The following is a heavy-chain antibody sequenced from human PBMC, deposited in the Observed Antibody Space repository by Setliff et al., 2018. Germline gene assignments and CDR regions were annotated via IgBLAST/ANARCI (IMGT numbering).Heavy chain of an antibody. CDR2: ISSSSSYI. CDR3: KRSRGTTVYDY. J-gene: IGHJ4*02. Sequence: GGSLRLSCAASGFTFSSYSMNWVRQAPGKGLEWVSSISSSSSYIYYADSVKGRFTISRDNTKNLVYLQMDSLRADDTAVYYCKRSRGTTVYDYWGQGTLVTVSS. V-gene: IGHV3-21*04. D-gene: IGHD1-7*01. CDR1: GFTFSSYS.